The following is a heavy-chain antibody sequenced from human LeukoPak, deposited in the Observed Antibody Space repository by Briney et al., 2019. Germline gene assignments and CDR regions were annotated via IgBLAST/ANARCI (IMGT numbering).Heavy chain of an antibody. V-gene: IGHV3-23*01. CDR1: GFTFLSYA. D-gene: IGHD6-19*01. CDR2: ISGSGGST. J-gene: IGHJ4*02. Sequence: GGSLRLSRAASGFTFLSYAMSWVRQAPAKGLEWVSAISGSGGSTYYADSVKGRFTISRDNSKNTLYLQMNSLRAEDTAVYYCAKDPPWPTYSSGWGQGALVTVSS. CDR3: AKDPPWPTYSSG.